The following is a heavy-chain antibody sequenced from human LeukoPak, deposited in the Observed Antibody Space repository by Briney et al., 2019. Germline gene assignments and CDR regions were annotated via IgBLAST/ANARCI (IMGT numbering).Heavy chain of an antibody. D-gene: IGHD1-1*01. Sequence: GASVKVSCKASGYTFTSNYIHWVRQAPGQGLEWMGMIYPRDGSTSYAQKFQGRVTVTRDTSTSTVHMELSGLRSEDTAVYYCARDWAQLGYFDLWGRGTLVTVSS. CDR3: ARDWAQLGYFDL. J-gene: IGHJ2*01. CDR2: IYPRDGST. V-gene: IGHV1-46*01. CDR1: GYTFTSNY.